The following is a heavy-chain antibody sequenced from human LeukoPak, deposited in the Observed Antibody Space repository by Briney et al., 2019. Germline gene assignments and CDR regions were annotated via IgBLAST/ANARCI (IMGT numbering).Heavy chain of an antibody. CDR2: IYYSGST. CDR1: GGSISSYY. V-gene: IGHV4-59*08. Sequence: PSETLSLTCTVSGGSISSYYWSWIRQPPGKGLEWIGYIYYSGSTNYNPSLKSRVTISVDTSKNQFSLKLSSVTAADTAVYYCARAQSYSSGWYYYWGQGTLVTVSS. J-gene: IGHJ4*02. CDR3: ARAQSYSSGWYYY. D-gene: IGHD6-19*01.